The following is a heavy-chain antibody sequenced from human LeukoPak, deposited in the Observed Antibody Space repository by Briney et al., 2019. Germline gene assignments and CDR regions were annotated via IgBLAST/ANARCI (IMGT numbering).Heavy chain of an antibody. CDR1: GFTFSSYT. CDR2: ISFDGSNK. V-gene: IGHV3-30-3*01. Sequence: GSLRLSCAASGFTFSSYTIHWVRQPPGKGLEWVAVISFDGSNKYYADSVKGRFTISRDNSKNTLYLQMNSLRAEDTAVYYCAREELGSSLGFDPWGQGTLVTVSS. CDR3: AREELGSSLGFDP. D-gene: IGHD3-16*01. J-gene: IGHJ5*02.